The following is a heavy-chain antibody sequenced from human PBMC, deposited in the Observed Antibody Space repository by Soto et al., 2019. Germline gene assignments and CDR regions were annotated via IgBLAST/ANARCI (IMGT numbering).Heavy chain of an antibody. CDR3: AADRGNCSKASCYGYYGMDV. Sequence: SVKVSCKASGFTFTSSAVQWVRQARGQRLEWIGWIVVGSGNTNYAQKFQERVTITRDMSTSTAYMELSSLRSEDTAVYYCAADRGNCSKASCYGYYGMDVWSQGTTVTVSS. V-gene: IGHV1-58*01. CDR2: IVVGSGNT. D-gene: IGHD2-2*01. CDR1: GFTFTSSA. J-gene: IGHJ6*02.